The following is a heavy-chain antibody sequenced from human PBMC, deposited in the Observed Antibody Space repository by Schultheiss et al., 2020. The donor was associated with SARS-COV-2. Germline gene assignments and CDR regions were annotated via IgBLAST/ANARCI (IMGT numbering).Heavy chain of an antibody. CDR3: ARDLQVVVADDSFDY. CDR2: ISSNGGST. D-gene: IGHD2-15*01. Sequence: GGSLRLSCAAFGFTFSSYAMHWVRQAPGKGLEYVSAISSNGGSTYYANSVKGRFTISRDNSKSTLYLQMGSLRTEDMAVYYCARDLQVVVADDSFDYWGQGTLVTVSS. V-gene: IGHV3-64*01. J-gene: IGHJ4*02. CDR1: GFTFSSYA.